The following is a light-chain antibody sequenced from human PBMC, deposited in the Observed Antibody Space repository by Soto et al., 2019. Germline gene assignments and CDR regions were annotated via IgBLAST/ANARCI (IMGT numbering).Light chain of an antibody. Sequence: QSVLTQTPSASGTPGQRVTISCSGSTSNIGSNFVYWYQQLPGTAPKLLIYRNNYRPSGVPDRFSGSKSGTSGSLAISGLRSEDEAHYYCAAWDDILSGVVFGGGTQLTVL. CDR2: RNN. J-gene: IGLJ3*02. CDR3: AAWDDILSGVV. V-gene: IGLV1-47*01. CDR1: TSNIGSNF.